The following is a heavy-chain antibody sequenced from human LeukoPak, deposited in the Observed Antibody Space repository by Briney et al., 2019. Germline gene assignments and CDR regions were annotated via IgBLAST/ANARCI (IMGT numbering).Heavy chain of an antibody. D-gene: IGHD5-18*01. CDR3: ARGYSSDY. J-gene: IGHJ4*02. CDR1: GLTFSSYW. V-gene: IGHV3-7*01. CDR2: IKQDGSEK. Sequence: PGGSLRLSCAASGLTFSSYWMSWVRQAPGKGLEGVANIKQDGSEKYYVDSVKGRFTISRDNAKSSLYLQMDSLRVEDTAVYYCARGYSSDYWGQGTLVTVSS.